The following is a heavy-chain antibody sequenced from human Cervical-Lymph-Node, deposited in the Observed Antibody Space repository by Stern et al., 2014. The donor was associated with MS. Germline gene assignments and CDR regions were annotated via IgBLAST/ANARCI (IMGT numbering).Heavy chain of an antibody. J-gene: IGHJ6*02. Sequence: EVQLVESGGGVVQPGGSLRLSCVASGFTFSSQWMHWVRQAPGTGLVWVSRINSDGSSTTYADSVKGRFTISRDNAKKTLYLQMDSLRAEDTAVYYCARSNYGMDVWGQGTTVTVSS. D-gene: IGHD2-8*01. V-gene: IGHV3-74*02. CDR1: GFTFSSQW. CDR3: ARSNYGMDV. CDR2: INSDGSST.